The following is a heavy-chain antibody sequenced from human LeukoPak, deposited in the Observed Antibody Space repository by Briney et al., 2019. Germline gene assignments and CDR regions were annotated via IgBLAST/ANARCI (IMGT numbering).Heavy chain of an antibody. V-gene: IGHV3-23*01. Sequence: GGSLRLSCAASGFTFSFAAMTWVRQGPGKGLEWLSLISASGANTYYADTVKGRVTISRDDSRNTVYLQMNSLRADDTALYYCAKDIQGANWGQGTLVTVSS. CDR2: ISASGANT. CDR3: AKDIQGAN. D-gene: IGHD5-18*01. J-gene: IGHJ4*02. CDR1: GFTFSFAA.